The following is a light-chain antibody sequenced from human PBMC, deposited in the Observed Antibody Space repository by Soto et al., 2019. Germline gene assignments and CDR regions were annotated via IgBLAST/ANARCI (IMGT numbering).Light chain of an antibody. Sequence: ETVLTQSPATRCGSPGERATLSCRASETVSTNLAWYQQKPGQAPRLLIYDVSTGATGIPARFSGRGSGTEFTLSISSLQSEDFAVYYCQQYNSWPQTFGQGTKVDIK. CDR1: ETVSTN. CDR2: DVS. V-gene: IGKV3-15*01. CDR3: QQYNSWPQT. J-gene: IGKJ1*01.